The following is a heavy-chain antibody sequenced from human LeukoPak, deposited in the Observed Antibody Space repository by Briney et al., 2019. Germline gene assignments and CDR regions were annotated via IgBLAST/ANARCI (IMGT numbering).Heavy chain of an antibody. V-gene: IGHV3-30*02. CDR3: AKDLVATGRYFDY. D-gene: IGHD5-12*01. CDR1: GFTFRNYG. J-gene: IGHJ4*02. CDR2: IRYHGNDK. Sequence: GRSMRLSCAASGFTFRNYGMHWVPQAPGQGLQCAAFIRYHGNDKYYADSVKGRFTVSRDNSESTLYLQMNSLRTEDTAVYYCAKDLVATGRYFDYWGPGTPVTVSS.